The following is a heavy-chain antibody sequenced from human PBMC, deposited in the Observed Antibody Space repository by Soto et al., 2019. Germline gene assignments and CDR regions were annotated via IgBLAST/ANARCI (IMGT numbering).Heavy chain of an antibody. CDR2: IWYDGSNK. CDR1: GFTFSSYG. CDR3: ATLYYDSSGPEDY. Sequence: GGSLRLSCAASGFTFSSYGMHWVRQAPGKGLEWVAVIWYDGSNKYYADSVKGRFTISRDNSKNTLYLQMNSLRAEDTAVYYCATLYYDSSGPEDYWGQGTLVTVSS. J-gene: IGHJ4*02. D-gene: IGHD3-22*01. V-gene: IGHV3-33*01.